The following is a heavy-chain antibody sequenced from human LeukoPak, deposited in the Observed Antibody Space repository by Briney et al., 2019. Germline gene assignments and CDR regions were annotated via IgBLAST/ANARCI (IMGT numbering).Heavy chain of an antibody. CDR3: ARDAWGGGRPSDY. CDR2: INPNSGGT. D-gene: IGHD2-15*01. J-gene: IGHJ4*02. Sequence: ASVKVSCKASGYTFTGYYMHWVRQAPGQGLEWMGWINPNSGGTNYAQKFQGRATMTRDTSISTAYMELSRLRSDDTAVYYCARDAWGGGRPSDYWGQGTLITVSS. CDR1: GYTFTGYY. V-gene: IGHV1-2*02.